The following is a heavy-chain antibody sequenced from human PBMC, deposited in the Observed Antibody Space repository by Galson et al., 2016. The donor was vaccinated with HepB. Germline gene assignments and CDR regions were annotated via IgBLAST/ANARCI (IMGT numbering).Heavy chain of an antibody. CDR1: GYTFTSYD. CDR3: ARGRRKYDSGSYTTNDY. J-gene: IGHJ4*02. CDR2: MNPNSGNT. D-gene: IGHD3-10*01. Sequence: SVKVSCKASGYTFTSYDVNWVRQATGQGLEWMGWMNPNSGNTGYAQKFQGRVTMTRSTSISTAYMELSRLRSEDTAVYYCARGRRKYDSGSYTTNDYWGQGTLVTVAS. V-gene: IGHV1-8*01.